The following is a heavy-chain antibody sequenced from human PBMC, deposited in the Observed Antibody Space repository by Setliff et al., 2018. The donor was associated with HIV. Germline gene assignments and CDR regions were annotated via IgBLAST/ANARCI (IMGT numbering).Heavy chain of an antibody. J-gene: IGHJ4*02. CDR1: GGTFNIYS. CDR2: INPIFGTP. V-gene: IGHV1-69*13. CDR3: ARRTDSSGWPFDS. D-gene: IGHD6-19*01. Sequence: ASVKVSCKASGGTFNIYSIHWVRQAPGQGLEWMGGINPIFGTPHYGQRFQGRVTITADESTSTAYMELNGLKFADTAVYYCARRTDSSGWPFDSWGRGTLVTVSS.